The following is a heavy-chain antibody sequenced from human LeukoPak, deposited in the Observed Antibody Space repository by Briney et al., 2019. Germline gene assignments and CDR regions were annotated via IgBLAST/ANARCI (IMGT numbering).Heavy chain of an antibody. J-gene: IGHJ4*02. V-gene: IGHV4-39*07. CDR2: IYYSGST. D-gene: IGHD1-1*01. Sequence: SETLSLTCTVSGGSISSSNYYWGWIRQPPGKGLEWIGSIYYSGSTYYNPSLKSRVTISVDTSKNQFSLKLSSVTAADTAVYYCARAPSEVGLRSLNWYYFDYWGQGTLVTVSS. CDR3: ARAPSEVGLRSLNWYYFDY. CDR1: GGSISSSNYY.